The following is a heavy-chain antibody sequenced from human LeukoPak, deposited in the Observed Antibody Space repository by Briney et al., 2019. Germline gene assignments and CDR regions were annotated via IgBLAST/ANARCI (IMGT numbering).Heavy chain of an antibody. D-gene: IGHD6-13*01. CDR1: GLSFNNAY. Sequence: GGSLRLSCAASGLSFNNAYMCWVRQAPGKGLEWVGRIKSKVDGGTTDYGAPVKGRFTISRDDSRNTLYLQMNSLKTEDTAVYYCTTDAGYTSRWYNYWGQGTLVTVSS. V-gene: IGHV3-15*01. CDR3: TTDAGYTSRWYNY. CDR2: IKSKVDGGTT. J-gene: IGHJ4*02.